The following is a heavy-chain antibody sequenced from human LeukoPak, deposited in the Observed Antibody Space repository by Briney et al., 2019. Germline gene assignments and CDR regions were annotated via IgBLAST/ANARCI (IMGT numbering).Heavy chain of an antibody. Sequence: SETPSLTCAVYGGSFSGYYWSWIRQPPGKGLEWIGEINHSGSTNYNPSLKSRVTISVDTSKNQFSLKLTSVTAADTAIYYCARPGGGPIRWGQGSLVTVSS. CDR3: ARPGGGPIR. V-gene: IGHV4-34*01. J-gene: IGHJ4*02. CDR2: INHSGST. D-gene: IGHD2-15*01. CDR1: GGSFSGYY.